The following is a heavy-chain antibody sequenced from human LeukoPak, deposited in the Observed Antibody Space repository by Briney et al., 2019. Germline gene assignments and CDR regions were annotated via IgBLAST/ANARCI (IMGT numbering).Heavy chain of an antibody. D-gene: IGHD2-2*01. CDR2: IGTGGDA. J-gene: IGHJ6*02. CDR1: GFTFSRFD. CDR3: ARGGAEYCTSTKCHPVYGMDV. Sequence: GGSLRLSCAASGFTFSRFDMQWVRQVPGKGLEWVAVIGTGGDAHYAGSVRGRFTVSRENAKDSLFLQMNSLRAGDTAVYYCARGGAEYCTSTKCHPVYGMDVWGQGTTVTVSS. V-gene: IGHV3-13*01.